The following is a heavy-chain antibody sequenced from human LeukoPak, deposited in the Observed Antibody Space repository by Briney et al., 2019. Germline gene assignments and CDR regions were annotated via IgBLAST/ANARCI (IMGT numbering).Heavy chain of an antibody. CDR2: ISGSGGST. J-gene: IGHJ1*01. V-gene: IGHV3-23*01. Sequence: GGSLRLSCAASGFTFSSYAMSWVRQAPGKGLEWVLAISGSGGSTYYADSVKGRFTISRDNSKNTLYLQMNSLRAEDTAVYYCAKDQGEEYYDFWSGPFQHWGQGTLVTVSS. CDR3: AKDQGEEYYDFWSGPFQH. D-gene: IGHD3-3*01. CDR1: GFTFSSYA.